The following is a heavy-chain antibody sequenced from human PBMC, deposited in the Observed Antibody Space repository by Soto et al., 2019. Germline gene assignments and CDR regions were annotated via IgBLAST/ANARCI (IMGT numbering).Heavy chain of an antibody. CDR3: ARNNNYDILTGYPALPWFDP. J-gene: IGHJ5*02. CDR2: IYYSGST. V-gene: IGHV4-31*03. Sequence: SETLSLTCTVSGGSISSGGYYWSWIRQHPGKGLEWIGYIYYSGSTYYNPSLKSRVTISVDTSKNRFSLKLSSVTAADTAVYYCARNNNYDILTGYPALPWFDPWGQGTLVTVSS. D-gene: IGHD3-9*01. CDR1: GGSISSGGYY.